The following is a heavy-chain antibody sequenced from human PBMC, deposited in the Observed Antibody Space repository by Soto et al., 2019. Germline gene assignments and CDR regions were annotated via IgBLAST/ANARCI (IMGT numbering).Heavy chain of an antibody. J-gene: IGHJ4*02. Sequence: QVQLVQSGAEVKKPGASVKVSCKVSGYTLPGLSMHWVRQAPGKGLEWMGGFDPETGETIYAQMFQGRVTVTEDTSTDTVYMELSSLRSEDTAVYYCAKDLVSGAYDYYFDYWGQGSLVTVSS. CDR1: GYTLPGLS. CDR2: FDPETGET. V-gene: IGHV1-24*01. CDR3: AKDLVSGAYDYYFDY. D-gene: IGHD5-12*01.